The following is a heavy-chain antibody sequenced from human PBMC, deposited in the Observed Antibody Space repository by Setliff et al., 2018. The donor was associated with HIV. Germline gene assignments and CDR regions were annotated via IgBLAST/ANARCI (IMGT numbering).Heavy chain of an antibody. V-gene: IGHV4-39*02. CDR2: VHYSGST. CDR1: DGSISSTNHY. D-gene: IGHD3-16*02. Sequence: SETLSLTCTVSDGSISSTNHYWGWIRQSPGKRLEWIGTVHYSGSTYYNPSLKSRLTISVDTSTNHFSLKLSSVAAADTAVYYCARLVGYYRSDNANYYYMDVWGKGTTVTV. J-gene: IGHJ6*03. CDR3: ARLVGYYRSDNANYYYMDV.